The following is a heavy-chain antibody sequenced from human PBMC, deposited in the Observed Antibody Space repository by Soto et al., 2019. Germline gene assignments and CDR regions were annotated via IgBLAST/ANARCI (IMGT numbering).Heavy chain of an antibody. V-gene: IGHV3-30*18. J-gene: IGHJ4*02. CDR3: AKVGSYYYGSSGTHFDY. D-gene: IGHD3-22*01. CDR2: ISYDGSNK. CDR1: GFTFSSYG. Sequence: GGSLRLSCAASGFTFSSYGMHWVRQAPGKGLEWVAVISYDGSNKYYADSVKGRFTISRDNSKNTLYLQMNSLRAEDTAVYYCAKVGSYYYGSSGTHFDYWGQGTLVTVSS.